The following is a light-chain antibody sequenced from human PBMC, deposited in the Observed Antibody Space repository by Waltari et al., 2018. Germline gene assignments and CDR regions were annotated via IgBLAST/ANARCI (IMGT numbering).Light chain of an antibody. CDR3: SSYAGSNTCV. V-gene: IGLV2-8*01. CDR1: SGDVGGYNY. Sequence: QSALTQPPSASGSPGQSVTISCTGTSGDVGGYNYVSWYQQHPGKAPRLMLYAVSKRPSGVPGRFSGSKSGNTASLPVSGLQAEDEADYYCSSYAGSNTCVFGAGTRVTVL. J-gene: IGLJ1*01. CDR2: AVS.